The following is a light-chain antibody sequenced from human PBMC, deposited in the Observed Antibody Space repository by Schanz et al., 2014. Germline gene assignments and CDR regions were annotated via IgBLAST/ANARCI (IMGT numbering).Light chain of an antibody. CDR2: WAS. J-gene: IGKJ5*01. CDR3: QQYFITPPT. CDR1: QSVLYSSNNKNY. Sequence: DIVMTQSPDSLAVSLGERATIHCKSSQSVLYSSNNKNYLAWYQQKPGQPPKLLIYWASTRESGVPDRFSGSGSGTDFTLTISSLQAEDVAVYYCQQYFITPPTFGQGTRLEIK. V-gene: IGKV4-1*01.